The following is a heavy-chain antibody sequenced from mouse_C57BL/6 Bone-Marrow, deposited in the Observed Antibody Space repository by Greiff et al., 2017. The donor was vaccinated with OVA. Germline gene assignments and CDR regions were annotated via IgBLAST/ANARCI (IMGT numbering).Heavy chain of an antibody. J-gene: IGHJ4*01. CDR1: GYTFTSYV. V-gene: IGHV1-14*01. CDR2: IYPYNDGT. CDR3: AREGATAAMDY. Sequence: EVQLQESGPELVKPGASVKMSCKASGYTFTSYVMHWVKQKPGQGLEWIGYIYPYNDGTKYNEKFKGKATLTSDKSSSTAYMELSSLTSEDSAVYYCAREGATAAMDYWGQGTSVTVSS. D-gene: IGHD1-2*01.